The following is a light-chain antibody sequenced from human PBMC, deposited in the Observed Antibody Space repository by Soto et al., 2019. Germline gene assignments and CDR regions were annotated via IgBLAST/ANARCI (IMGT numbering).Light chain of an antibody. CDR1: SSDVGSYNL. Sequence: QSALTQPASVSGSPGQSITISCTGISSDVGSYNLVSWYQQHPGKAPKVMIYEGTKRPSGVSNRFSGSRPGNTASLTISGLQAEDEAHYYCSSYAGSITHVVFGGGTKLTVL. CDR3: SSYAGSITHVV. V-gene: IGLV2-23*01. CDR2: EGT. J-gene: IGLJ2*01.